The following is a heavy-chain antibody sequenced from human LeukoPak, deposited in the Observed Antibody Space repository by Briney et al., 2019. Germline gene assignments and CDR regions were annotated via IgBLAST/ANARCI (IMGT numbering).Heavy chain of an antibody. Sequence: GESLKISCKGSGYSFTSYWIGWVRQMPGKGLEWMGIIYPGDSDTRYSPSFQGQVTISADKSISTAYLQWSSLKASDTAMYYCARHAYDILTGYYKSLDYWGQGTLVTVSS. D-gene: IGHD3-9*01. CDR2: IYPGDSDT. CDR3: ARHAYDILTGYYKSLDY. CDR1: GYSFTSYW. J-gene: IGHJ4*02. V-gene: IGHV5-51*01.